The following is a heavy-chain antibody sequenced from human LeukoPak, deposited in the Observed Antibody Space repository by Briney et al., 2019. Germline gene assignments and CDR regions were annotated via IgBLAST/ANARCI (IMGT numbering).Heavy chain of an antibody. CDR2: IYYSGST. Sequence: PSETLSLTCTVSGGSISSSTYFWDWIRQPPGKGLEWIGTIYYSGSTYYNPSLKSRVTISVDSSKNQFSLKLSSVTAADTAVYYCARAGSEEVGATYDYWGQGTLVSVSS. CDR3: ARAGSEEVGATYDY. J-gene: IGHJ4*02. V-gene: IGHV4-39*07. CDR1: GGSISSSTYF. D-gene: IGHD1-26*01.